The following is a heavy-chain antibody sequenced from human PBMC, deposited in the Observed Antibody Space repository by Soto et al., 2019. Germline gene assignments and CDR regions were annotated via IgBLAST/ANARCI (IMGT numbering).Heavy chain of an antibody. CDR2: IYPGDSDT. Sequence: GESLKISCKGSGYSFTSYWIGWVRQMPGKGLEWMGIIYPGDSDTRYSPSFQGQVTISADKSISTAYLQWSSLKASDTAMYYCARHGTGWYDFWSGAIVGYYYGMDVWGQGTTITVSS. V-gene: IGHV5-51*01. J-gene: IGHJ6*02. CDR3: ARHGTGWYDFWSGAIVGYYYGMDV. D-gene: IGHD3-3*01. CDR1: GYSFTSYW.